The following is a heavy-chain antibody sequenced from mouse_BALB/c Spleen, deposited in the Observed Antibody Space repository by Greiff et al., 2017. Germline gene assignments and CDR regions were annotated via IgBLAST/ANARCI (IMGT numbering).Heavy chain of an antibody. D-gene: IGHD2-10*02. Sequence: VQLQQSGAELARPGASVKLSCKASGYTFTDYYINWVKQRTGQGLEWIGEIYPGSGNTYYNEKFKGKATLTADKSSSTAYMQLSSLTSEDSAVYFCARKEVSYWYFDVWGAGTTVTVSS. J-gene: IGHJ1*01. CDR3: ARKEVSYWYFDV. V-gene: IGHV1-77*01. CDR1: GYTFTDYY. CDR2: IYPGSGNT.